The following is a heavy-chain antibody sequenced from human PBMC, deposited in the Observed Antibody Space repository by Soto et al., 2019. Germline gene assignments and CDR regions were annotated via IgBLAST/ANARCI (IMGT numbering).Heavy chain of an antibody. V-gene: IGHV1-8*01. J-gene: IGHJ4*02. Sequence: ASVKVCCTASGYTFNSCDINWVRQATGQGLEWMGWMNPNSGNTGYAQKFQGRVTMTRNTSISTAYMELSSLRSEDTAVYYCARERIGTPDYWGQGTLVTVSS. D-gene: IGHD6-25*01. CDR3: ARERIGTPDY. CDR2: MNPNSGNT. CDR1: GYTFNSCD.